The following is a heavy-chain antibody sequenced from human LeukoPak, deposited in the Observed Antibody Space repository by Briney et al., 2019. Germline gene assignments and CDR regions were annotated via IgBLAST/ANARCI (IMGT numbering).Heavy chain of an antibody. D-gene: IGHD5-24*01. J-gene: IGHJ4*02. CDR1: GSTFSRYG. Sequence: GGSLRLSCAASGSTFSRYGMHWVRQAPGKGPEWVSGINWNGGSTGYADSVKGRFTISRDNAKNSLYLQMNSLRAEDTALYYCARDRIVDGYNPSYYFDYWGQGTLVTVSS. CDR2: INWNGGST. CDR3: ARDRIVDGYNPSYYFDY. V-gene: IGHV3-20*04.